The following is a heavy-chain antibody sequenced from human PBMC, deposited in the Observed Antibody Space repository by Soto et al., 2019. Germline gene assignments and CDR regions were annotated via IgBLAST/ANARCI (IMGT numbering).Heavy chain of an antibody. V-gene: IGHV6-1*01. CDR2: TYYRSKWYN. J-gene: IGHJ6*02. D-gene: IGHD6-19*01. CDR1: GDSVSSNSAA. CDR3: ARVGLKLQLLVPDNYYYCMDV. Sequence: QTLSLTCVISGDSVSSNSAAWNWIRQSPSRGLEWLGRTYYRSKWYNDYAVSVKSRITINPDTSKNQFSLQLNSVTPEDTAVYYCARVGLKLQLLVPDNYYYCMDVWGQGTSVTVPS.